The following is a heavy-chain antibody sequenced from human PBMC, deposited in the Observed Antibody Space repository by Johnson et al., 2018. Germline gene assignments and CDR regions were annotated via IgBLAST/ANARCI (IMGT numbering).Heavy chain of an antibody. Sequence: QVQLVQSGGGLVQXGGSXRLXCAASGFTFSSYAMSWVRQAPGKGLEWVAVIWYDGSNKYYADSVKGRFTISRDNSKNTLYLQMNSLRAEDTAVYYCARLALYYYGMDVWGQGTTVTVSS. J-gene: IGHJ6*02. V-gene: IGHV3-33*08. CDR3: ARLALYYYGMDV. CDR2: IWYDGSNK. CDR1: GFTFSSYA. D-gene: IGHD3-3*02.